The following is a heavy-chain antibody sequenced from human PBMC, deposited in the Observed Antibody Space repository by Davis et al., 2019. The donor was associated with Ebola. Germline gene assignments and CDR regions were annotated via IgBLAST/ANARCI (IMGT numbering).Heavy chain of an antibody. D-gene: IGHD3-10*01. CDR1: GGSISSGGYS. V-gene: IGHV4-30-4*07. CDR2: IYYSGST. CDR3: AREGRVWFGELLFSGYYGMDV. Sequence: SETLSLTCAVSGGSISSGGYSWSWTRQPPGKGLEWIGYIYYSGSTYYNPSLKSRVTISVDTSKNQFSLKLSSVTAADTAVYYCAREGRVWFGELLFSGYYGMDVWGQGTTVTVSS. J-gene: IGHJ6*02.